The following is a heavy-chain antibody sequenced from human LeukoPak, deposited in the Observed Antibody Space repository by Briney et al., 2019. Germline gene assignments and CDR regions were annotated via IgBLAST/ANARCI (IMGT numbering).Heavy chain of an antibody. CDR3: ARSYCDRTRCYGMDV. Sequence: PGRSLRLSCEASGFTFSSYAIHWVRQAPGKGLEWVAVISYDGSDKYYADSVKGRFTISRDNSKNTVFLQMTSLRGEDTAVYYCARSYCDRTRCYGMDVWGQGTTVTVSS. J-gene: IGHJ6*02. D-gene: IGHD2-2*01. CDR2: ISYDGSDK. V-gene: IGHV3-30-3*01. CDR1: GFTFSSYA.